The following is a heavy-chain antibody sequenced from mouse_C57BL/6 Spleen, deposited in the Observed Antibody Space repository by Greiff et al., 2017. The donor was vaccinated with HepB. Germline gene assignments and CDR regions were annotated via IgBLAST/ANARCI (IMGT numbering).Heavy chain of an antibody. Sequence: QVHVKQSGAELAKPGASVKLSCKASGYTFTSYWMHWVKQRPGQGLEWIGYINPSSGYTKYNQKFKDKATLTADKSSSTAYMQLSSLTYEDSAVYYCARWDTTDSPGDYYAMDYWGQGTSVTVSS. CDR1: GYTFTSYW. D-gene: IGHD1-1*01. CDR3: ARWDTTDSPGDYYAMDY. J-gene: IGHJ4*01. CDR2: INPSSGYT. V-gene: IGHV1-7*01.